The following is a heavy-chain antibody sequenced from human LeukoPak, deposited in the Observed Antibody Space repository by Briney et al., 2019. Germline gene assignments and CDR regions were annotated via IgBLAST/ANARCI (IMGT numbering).Heavy chain of an antibody. CDR1: GGSISGSY. Sequence: SETLSLTCTVSGGSISGSYWSWIWQPAGKGLEWIGHIYTSGSTSYNPSLKSRVTMSVDTSKNQFSLKLSSVTAADTAVFYCARGRRDGYNFYWYFDLWGRGTLVTVSS. J-gene: IGHJ2*01. D-gene: IGHD5-24*01. V-gene: IGHV4-4*07. CDR2: IYTSGST. CDR3: ARGRRDGYNFYWYFDL.